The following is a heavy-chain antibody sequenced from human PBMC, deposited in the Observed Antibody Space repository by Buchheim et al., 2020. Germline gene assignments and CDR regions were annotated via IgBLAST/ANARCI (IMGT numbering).Heavy chain of an antibody. D-gene: IGHD3-9*01. CDR2: IIPILGIE. J-gene: IGHJ6*02. V-gene: IGHV1-69*04. CDR1: GGTFSSYA. Sequence: QVQLVQSGAEVKKPGSSVKVSCKASGGTFSSYAISWVRQAPGQGLEWMGRIIPILGIENYAQKFQGRVTITADKSTSTAYMELSSLRSEDTAVYYCARGTYDILTDTYYYYGMDVCGQGTT. CDR3: ARGTYDILTDTYYYYGMDV.